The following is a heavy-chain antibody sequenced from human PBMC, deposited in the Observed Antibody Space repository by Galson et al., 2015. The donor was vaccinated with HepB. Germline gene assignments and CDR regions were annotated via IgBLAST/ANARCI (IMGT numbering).Heavy chain of an antibody. CDR3: ASGTGPMKSYDFGS. V-gene: IGHV3-33*01. D-gene: IGHD3-10*01. CDR2: IWADGTDK. CDR1: EFSFRTSA. J-gene: IGHJ4*02. Sequence: SLRLSCAASEFSFRTSAMHWVRQAPGKGLGWVAVIWADGTDKYYADSVKGRFTISRDNSKNTLFLDMNSLRAEDTAVYYCASGTGPMKSYDFGSWGQGTLVTVSS.